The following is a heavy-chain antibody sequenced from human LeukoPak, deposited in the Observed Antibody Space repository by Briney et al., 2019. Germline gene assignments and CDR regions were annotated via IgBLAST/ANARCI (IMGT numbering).Heavy chain of an antibody. CDR1: GGSISSNNW. Sequence: PSETVSLTCAVSGGSISSNNWWGWVRQPPGKGLECIGEIYHSGSPNYNPSLKSRVTISVDKSRNHFSLNLSSVTAADTAVYYCARVNINNWHSCDYWGQGTLVTVSS. CDR3: ARVNINNWHSCDY. J-gene: IGHJ4*02. CDR2: IYHSGSP. V-gene: IGHV4-4*02. D-gene: IGHD1-1*01.